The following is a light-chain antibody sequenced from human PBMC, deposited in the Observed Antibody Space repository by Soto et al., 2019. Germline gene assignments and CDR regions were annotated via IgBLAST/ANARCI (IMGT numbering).Light chain of an antibody. J-gene: IGKJ1*01. CDR1: QNISNY. CDR2: DVS. V-gene: IGKV3-11*01. Sequence: EIVLTQSPGTLSLSPGKRSSLSCRAIQNISNYLIWYQQKPGQAPRLLIYDVSNRATGIPARFSGSGSGTDFTLTISRLETEDFAVYYCQQRSKWPPKWTFGKGNKVDI. CDR3: QQRSKWPPKWT.